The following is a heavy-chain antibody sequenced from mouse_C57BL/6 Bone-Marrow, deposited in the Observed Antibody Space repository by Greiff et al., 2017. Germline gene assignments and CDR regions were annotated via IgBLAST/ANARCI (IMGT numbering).Heavy chain of an antibody. CDR1: GFTFSSYA. J-gene: IGHJ1*03. CDR3: ASDGYYGSGCYWCFDF. CDR2: ISDGGSYT. Sequence: EVMLVESGGGLVKPGGSLKLSCAASGFTFSSYAMSWVRQTPEKRLEWVATISDGGSYTYYPDNVKGRFTFSRNNAKNNLYLQLSHLKSEDTAMYNCASDGYYGSGCYWCFDFWGTGTTVTVSS. V-gene: IGHV5-4*03. D-gene: IGHD1-1*01.